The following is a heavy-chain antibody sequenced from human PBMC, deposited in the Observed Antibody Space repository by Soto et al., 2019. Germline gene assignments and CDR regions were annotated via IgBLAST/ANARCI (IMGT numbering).Heavy chain of an antibody. V-gene: IGHV4-59*01. CDR1: GGSISSYY. CDR2: IYYSGST. J-gene: IGHJ6*02. D-gene: IGHD2-21*02. CDR3: ARSAGGDVPYYYYDGMDV. Sequence: QVQLQESGPGLVKPSETLSLTCTVSGGSISSYYWSWIRQPPGKGLEWIGYIYYSGSTNYNPSLKSRFAISVDASKYPTSLKYSAVTAADTAVYYCARSAGGDVPYYYYDGMDVWGQGTTVTVSS.